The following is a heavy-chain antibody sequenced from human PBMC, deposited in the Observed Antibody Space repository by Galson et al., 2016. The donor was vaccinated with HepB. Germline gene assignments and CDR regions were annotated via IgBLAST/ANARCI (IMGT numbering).Heavy chain of an antibody. CDR2: TYYSSKWYN. J-gene: IGHJ6*02. CDR1: GDSVSRNNVA. V-gene: IGHV6-1*01. Sequence: CAISGDSVSRNNVAWYWIRQSPSRGLEWLGRTYYSSKWYNDYALSLKSRISINADTSKKQIFLQLNSVTPDDTAVYYCARDGRLKYYGMDVWGQGTTVTVSS. D-gene: IGHD5/OR15-5a*01. CDR3: ARDGRLKYYGMDV.